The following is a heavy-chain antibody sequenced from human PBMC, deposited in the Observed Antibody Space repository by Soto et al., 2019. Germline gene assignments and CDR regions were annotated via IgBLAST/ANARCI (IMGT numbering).Heavy chain of an antibody. CDR3: AKDISPVVFWSGYSENNYYFDY. Sequence: GGSLRLSCAASGFTFDDYAMHWVRQAPGKGLEWVSGISWNSGSIGYADSVKGRFTISRDNAKNSLYLQMNSLRAEDTALYYCAKDISPVVFWSGYSENNYYFDYWGQGTLVTVSS. CDR2: ISWNSGSI. J-gene: IGHJ4*02. D-gene: IGHD3-3*01. CDR1: GFTFDDYA. V-gene: IGHV3-9*01.